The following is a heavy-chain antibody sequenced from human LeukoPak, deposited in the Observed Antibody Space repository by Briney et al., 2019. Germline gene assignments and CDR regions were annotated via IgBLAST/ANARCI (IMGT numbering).Heavy chain of an antibody. D-gene: IGHD7-27*01. J-gene: IGHJ4*02. CDR3: ASRKLGNDY. CDR2: IYYTET. V-gene: IGHV4-59*02. Sequence: SETLSLTCTVSGGSVSDYYWGWIRQSPGRALEWIGYIYYTETSYNPSLKSRVTISADTSRDQFSLKLSSVTAADTAVYYCASRKLGNDYWGQGILVTVTS. CDR1: GGSVSDYY.